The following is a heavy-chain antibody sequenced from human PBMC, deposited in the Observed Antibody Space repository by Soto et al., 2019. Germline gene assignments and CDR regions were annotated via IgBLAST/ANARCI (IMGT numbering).Heavy chain of an antibody. CDR1: GYTFTSYD. D-gene: IGHD3-10*01. CDR2: MNPNSGNT. Sequence: ASVKVSCKASGYTFTSYDINWVRQATGQGLEWMGWMNPNSGNTAYAQKFQGRVTMTRNTSISTAYMELSSLRSEDTAVYYCVRDYYGSGSGLYGMDVWGQGTTVTVSS. CDR3: VRDYYGSGSGLYGMDV. V-gene: IGHV1-8*01. J-gene: IGHJ6*01.